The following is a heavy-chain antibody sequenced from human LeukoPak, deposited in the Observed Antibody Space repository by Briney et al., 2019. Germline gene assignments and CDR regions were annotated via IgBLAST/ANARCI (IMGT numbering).Heavy chain of an antibody. CDR1: GSSFTSYW. V-gene: IGHV5-51*01. CDR3: ARQRTLDKYSSSWYSGNYYYYGMDV. CDR2: IYPGDSDT. Sequence: GASLKISCKGSGSSFTSYWIGWVRQMPGKGLEWMGIIYPGDSDTRYSPSFQGQVTISADKSISTAYLQWSSLKASDTAMYYCARQRTLDKYSSSWYSGNYYYYGMDVWGQGTTVTVSS. J-gene: IGHJ6*02. D-gene: IGHD6-13*01.